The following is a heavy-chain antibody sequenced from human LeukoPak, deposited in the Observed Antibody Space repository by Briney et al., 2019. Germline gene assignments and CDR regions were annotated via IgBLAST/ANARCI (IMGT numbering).Heavy chain of an antibody. J-gene: IGHJ6*03. Sequence: GGSLRLSCAASGFTFSNAWMSWVRQAPGKGLEWVGRIKSKTDGGTTDYAAPVKGRFTISRDDSKNTLYLQMNSLKTEDTAVYYCTTDPGGGFLEWLPYYYYYMDVWGKGTTVTVSS. CDR3: TTDPGGGFLEWLPYYYYYMDV. D-gene: IGHD3-3*01. CDR2: IKSKTDGGTT. CDR1: GFTFSNAW. V-gene: IGHV3-15*01.